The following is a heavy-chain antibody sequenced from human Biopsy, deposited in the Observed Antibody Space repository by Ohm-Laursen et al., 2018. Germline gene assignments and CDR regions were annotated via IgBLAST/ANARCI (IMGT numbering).Heavy chain of an antibody. D-gene: IGHD3-3*01. CDR1: AYTFTAYG. J-gene: IGHJ3*02. V-gene: IGHV1-18*04. CDR3: ARDPGYDFWSGSDPFDI. Sequence: ASEKASCQTSAYTFTAYGISWVRQAPGQGLEWMGWISTYNDDTNIAQKFQGRVSMTTDTSTRTAYMELRSLRSGDTAIYFCARDPGYDFWSGSDPFDIWGQGTLVTVS. CDR2: ISTYNDDT.